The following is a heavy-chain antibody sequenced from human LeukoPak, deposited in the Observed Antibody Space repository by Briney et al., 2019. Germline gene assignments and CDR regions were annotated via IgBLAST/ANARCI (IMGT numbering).Heavy chain of an antibody. CDR3: ARDVCSGGSCYYFDY. CDR1: GYSISSGYY. V-gene: IGHV4-38-2*02. Sequence: KPSETLSLTCTVSGYSISSGYYWGWIRQPPGKGLEWIGSIYHSGSTYYNPSLKSRVTISVDTSKNQFSLKLNSVTAADTAVYYCARDVCSGGSCYYFDYWGQGTLVTVSS. CDR2: IYHSGST. J-gene: IGHJ4*02. D-gene: IGHD2-15*01.